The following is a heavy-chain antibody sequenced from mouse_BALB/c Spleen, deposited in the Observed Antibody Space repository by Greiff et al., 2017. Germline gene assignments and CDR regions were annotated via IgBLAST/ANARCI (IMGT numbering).Heavy chain of an antibody. CDR3: ARRTFYRGYAMDY. CDR1: GYTFTSYW. D-gene: IGHD1-1*01. CDR2: IDPNSGGT. V-gene: IGHV1-62-3*01. J-gene: IGHJ4*01. Sequence: QVQLQQPGAELVKPGASVKLSCKASGYTFTSYWMHWVKQRPGRGLEWIGRIDPNSGGTKYNEKFKGKATLTADKSSSTAYMQLSSLTSDDSAVYFCARRTFYRGYAMDYWGQGTSVTVSS.